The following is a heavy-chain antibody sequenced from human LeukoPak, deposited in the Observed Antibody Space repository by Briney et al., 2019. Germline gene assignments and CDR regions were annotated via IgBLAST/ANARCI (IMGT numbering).Heavy chain of an antibody. D-gene: IGHD6-13*01. CDR2: ISAYNGNT. J-gene: IGHJ3*02. Sequence: GASVKVSCKTSGYTFTNYGISWVRQAPGLGLEWMGWISAYNGNTNYAHTVQGRVTMTTDTSTSTAYMELRSLRFDDTAVYYCARDQSVRLLQTSSTYFKHVFAIWGQGSMVTVSS. CDR3: ARDQSVRLLQTSSTYFKHVFAI. CDR1: GYTFTNYG. V-gene: IGHV1-18*01.